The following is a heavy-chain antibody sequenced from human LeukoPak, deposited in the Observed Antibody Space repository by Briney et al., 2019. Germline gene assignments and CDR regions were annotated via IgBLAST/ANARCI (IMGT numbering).Heavy chain of an antibody. D-gene: IGHD1-26*01. CDR3: ARRVGADVWYFDY. Sequence: ASVKVSCKASGYTFTGYYMHWVRQAPGQGLEWMGWINPNSGGTNYAQKFQGRVTMTRDTSISTAYMELSRLRSDDTAVYYCARRVGADVWYFDYWGQGTLVTVSS. J-gene: IGHJ4*02. CDR2: INPNSGGT. V-gene: IGHV1-2*02. CDR1: GYTFTGYY.